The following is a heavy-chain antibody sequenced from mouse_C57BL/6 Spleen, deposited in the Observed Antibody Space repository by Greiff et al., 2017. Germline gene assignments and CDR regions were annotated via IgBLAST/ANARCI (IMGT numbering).Heavy chain of an antibody. Sequence: QVQLQQPGAELVMPGASVKLSCKASGYTFTSYWMHWVKQRPGQGLEWIGEIDPSDSSTNYNQKFKGKSTLTVDKSSSTAYMQRSSLTSEDSAVXYSARGGLYGSSDYFDYWGQGTTLTVSS. V-gene: IGHV1-69*01. CDR2: IDPSDSST. J-gene: IGHJ2*01. CDR3: ARGGLYGSSDYFDY. CDR1: GYTFTSYW. D-gene: IGHD1-1*01.